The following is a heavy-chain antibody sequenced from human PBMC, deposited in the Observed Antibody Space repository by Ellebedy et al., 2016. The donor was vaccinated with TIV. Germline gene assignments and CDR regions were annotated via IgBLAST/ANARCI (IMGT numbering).Heavy chain of an antibody. D-gene: IGHD4-23*01. CDR3: ARDLGGPGVTGYYYYGMDV. Sequence: GGSLRLSXAASGFTFSSYAMSWVRQAPGKGLEWVSGISDSGVSTYYADSVKGRFTISRDNSKNTLYLQMNSLRAEDTAVYYCARDLGGPGVTGYYYYGMDVWGQGTTVTVSS. CDR2: ISDSGVST. J-gene: IGHJ6*02. V-gene: IGHV3-23*01. CDR1: GFTFSSYA.